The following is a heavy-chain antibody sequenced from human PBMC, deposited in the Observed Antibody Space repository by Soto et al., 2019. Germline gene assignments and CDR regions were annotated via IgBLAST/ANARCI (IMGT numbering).Heavy chain of an antibody. D-gene: IGHD2-21*02. J-gene: IGHJ6*02. CDR2: IYHSGST. Sequence: SETLSLTCAVSGGSISSGGYSWSWIRQPPGKGLEWIGYIYHSGSTNSNPSLKSRVTISVDKSKNQFSLKLSSVTAADTAVYYCALHTNYYYGMDVWGQGTTVTVSS. V-gene: IGHV4-30-2*01. CDR3: ALHTNYYYGMDV. CDR1: GGSISSGGYS.